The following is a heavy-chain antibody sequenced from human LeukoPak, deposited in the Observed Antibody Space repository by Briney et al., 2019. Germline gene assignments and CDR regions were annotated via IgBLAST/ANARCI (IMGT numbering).Heavy chain of an antibody. V-gene: IGHV3-20*04. D-gene: IGHD2-15*01. CDR3: ATLGYCSGGSCYSYYYYYMDV. J-gene: IGHJ6*03. Sequence: GGSLRLSCAASGFTFDDYGMSWVRQAPGKGLEWVSGINWNGGSTGYADSVKGRFTISRDNAKNSLYLQMNSLRAEDTALYYCATLGYCSGGSCYSYYYYYMDVWGKGTTVTVSS. CDR2: INWNGGST. CDR1: GFTFDDYG.